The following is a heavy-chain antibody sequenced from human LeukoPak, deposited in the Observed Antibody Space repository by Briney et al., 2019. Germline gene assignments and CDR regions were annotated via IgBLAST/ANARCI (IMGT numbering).Heavy chain of an antibody. V-gene: IGHV3-53*01. D-gene: IGHD3-16*01. CDR1: GFTVSSNY. J-gene: IGHJ6*02. CDR3: ARGGGLDV. CDR2: IYCGGST. Sequence: GGSLRLSCAASGFTVSSNYMSWVRQAPGKGLEWVSVIYCGGSTYYADSVRGRFTISRDNAKNSLYLQMSNLRAEDTAVYFCARGGGLDVWGQGATVTVSS.